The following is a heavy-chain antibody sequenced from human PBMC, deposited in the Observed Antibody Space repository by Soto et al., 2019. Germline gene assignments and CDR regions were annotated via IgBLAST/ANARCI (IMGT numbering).Heavy chain of an antibody. V-gene: IGHV3-64D*06. CDR3: AREYSSSLFDY. CDR2: ISSNGDST. D-gene: IGHD6-13*01. J-gene: IGHJ4*02. CDR1: RFTFSSYA. Sequence: GGSLRLSCLASRFTFSSYAMHWVRQAPGKGLEYVSSISSNGDSTYYADSVKGRFTISRDNSKNTMYLQMSSLRAEDTAVYYCAREYSSSLFDYWGQGTLVTVSS.